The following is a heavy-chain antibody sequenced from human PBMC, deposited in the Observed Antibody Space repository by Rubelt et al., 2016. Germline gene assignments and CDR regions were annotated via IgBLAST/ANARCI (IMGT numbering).Heavy chain of an antibody. CDR2: IGVTTDA. CDR3: ARDFAWAFDY. V-gene: IGHV3-13*01. J-gene: IGHJ4*02. D-gene: IGHD3-9*01. Sequence: VRQVSGKGLEWVASIGVTTDAFYPDSMKGRFTISRENGKNSLYLQMNGLTAGDTAVYYCARDFAWAFDYWGQGILVTVSS.